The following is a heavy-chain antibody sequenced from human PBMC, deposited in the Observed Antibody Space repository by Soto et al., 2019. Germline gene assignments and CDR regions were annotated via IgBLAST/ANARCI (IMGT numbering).Heavy chain of an antibody. J-gene: IGHJ6*02. Sequence: PGGSLRLSCGGSGFTFRGYWMHWVRQSPGKGLVWVSRINSDGTTTAYADSVKVRFTISRDNSKNTLFLQMTSLRADDTAVYYCTHCRGESCHGGYFGMDVWGQGTTVTVSS. CDR3: THCRGESCHGGYFGMDV. V-gene: IGHV3-74*01. CDR1: GFTFRGYW. D-gene: IGHD2-15*01. CDR2: INSDGTTT.